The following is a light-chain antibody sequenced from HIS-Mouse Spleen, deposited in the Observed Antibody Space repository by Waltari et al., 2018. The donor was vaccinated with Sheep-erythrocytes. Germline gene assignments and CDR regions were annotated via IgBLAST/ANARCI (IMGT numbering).Light chain of an antibody. CDR3: QAWDSSTAV. CDR1: KLGDKY. V-gene: IGLV3-1*01. J-gene: IGLJ2*01. CDR2: QDS. Sequence: SYELTQPPSVSVSPGQTASITCSGDKLGDKYACWYQQKQGQSPVLVIYQDSKRPSGIPERFSGSNSENTATLTISGTQAMDEADYYCQAWDSSTAVFGGGTKLTVL.